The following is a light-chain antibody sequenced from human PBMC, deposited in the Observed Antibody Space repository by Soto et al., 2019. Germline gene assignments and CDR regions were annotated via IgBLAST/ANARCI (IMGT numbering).Light chain of an antibody. CDR1: SSDVGSYNH. J-gene: IGLJ1*01. CDR2: EVS. Sequence: QSVLTQPASVSGSPGQSITTSCTGTSSDVGSYNHVSWYQQHPGKAPKLMIYEVSKRPSGVPDRFSGSKSGNTASLTVSGLQAEDEADYYCSSYAGSNNYVFGTGTKVTVL. V-gene: IGLV2-8*01. CDR3: SSYAGSNNYV.